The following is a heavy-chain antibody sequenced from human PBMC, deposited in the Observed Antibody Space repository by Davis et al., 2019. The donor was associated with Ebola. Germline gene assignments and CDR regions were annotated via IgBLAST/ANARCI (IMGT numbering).Heavy chain of an antibody. D-gene: IGHD6-19*01. Sequence: PGGSLRLSCAASGFTFSSYAMHWVRQAPGKGLEWVAVISYDGSHKYYADSVKGRFTISRDNSKNTLDLQMNSLRAEDTAVYYCAREVGAVAENYFDYLGQGTLVTVSS. CDR3: AREVGAVAENYFDY. CDR2: ISYDGSHK. V-gene: IGHV3-30*04. J-gene: IGHJ4*02. CDR1: GFTFSSYA.